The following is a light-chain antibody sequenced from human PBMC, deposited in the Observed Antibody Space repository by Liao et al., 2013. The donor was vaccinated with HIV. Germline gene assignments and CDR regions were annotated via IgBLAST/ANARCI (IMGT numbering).Light chain of an antibody. CDR1: KLGDKY. CDR3: QAWDSSTADYV. CDR2: QDS. J-gene: IGLJ1*01. Sequence: SYELTQPPSVSVSPGQTARITCSGDKLGDKYACWYQQKPGQSPVLVIYQDSKRPSGILERFSGSNSRNTATLTISGTQAKDEADYYCQAWDSSTADYVFGTGTKVTVL. V-gene: IGLV3-1*01.